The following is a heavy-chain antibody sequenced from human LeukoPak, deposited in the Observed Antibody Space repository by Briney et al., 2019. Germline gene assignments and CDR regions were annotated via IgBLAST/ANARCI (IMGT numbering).Heavy chain of an antibody. CDR1: GGSISSSSYY. J-gene: IGHJ5*02. CDR3: ARHPVDIVATITTGNWFDP. V-gene: IGHV4-39*01. D-gene: IGHD5-12*01. Sequence: SETLSLTCTVSGGSISSSSYYWGWIRQPPGKGLEWIGSIYYSGSTYYNPSLKSRVTISVDTSKNQFSLKLSSVTAADTAVYYCARHPVDIVATITTGNWFDPWGQGTLVTVSS. CDR2: IYYSGST.